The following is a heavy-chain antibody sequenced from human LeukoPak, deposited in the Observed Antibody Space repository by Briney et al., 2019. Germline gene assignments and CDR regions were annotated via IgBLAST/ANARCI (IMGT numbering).Heavy chain of an antibody. V-gene: IGHV1-69*13. D-gene: IGHD3-22*01. CDR3: ARETGYYDSSGYYSNPIDY. J-gene: IGHJ4*02. Sequence: ASVKVSFMASGGTFSSYAISWVRQAPGQGLEWMGGIIPIFGTANYAQKFQGRVTITADESTSTAYVELSSLRSEDTAVYYCARETGYYDSSGYYSNPIDYWGQGTLVTVSS. CDR2: IIPIFGTA. CDR1: GGTFSSYA.